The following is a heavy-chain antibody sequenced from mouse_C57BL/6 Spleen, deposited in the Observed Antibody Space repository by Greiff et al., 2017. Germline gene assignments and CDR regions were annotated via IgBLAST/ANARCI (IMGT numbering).Heavy chain of an antibody. CDR2: INPYNGGT. J-gene: IGHJ2*01. Sequence: VQLQQSGPVLVKPGASVKMSCKASGYTFTDYYMNWVKQSHGKSLEWIGVINPYNGGTSYNQKFKGKATLTVDKSSSTAYMELNSLTSEDSAVYYCAREDYYGSSRLDYWGQGTTLTVSS. V-gene: IGHV1-19*01. CDR3: AREDYYGSSRLDY. D-gene: IGHD1-1*01. CDR1: GYTFTDYY.